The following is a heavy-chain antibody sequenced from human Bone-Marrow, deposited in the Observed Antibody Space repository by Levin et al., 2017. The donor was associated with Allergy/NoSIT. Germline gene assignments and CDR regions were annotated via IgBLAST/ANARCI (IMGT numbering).Heavy chain of an antibody. J-gene: IGHJ4*02. Sequence: GGSLRLSCAASGFTFSDSGMHWVRQAPGKGLEWVSGISGSGGSTQYADSVKGRFTISRDNSKDTLFLLVNSVRGDDTAVYFCAKDQWGAVPVAVLDYWGQGVLVTVSS. CDR3: AKDQWGAVPVAVLDY. V-gene: IGHV3-23*01. CDR2: ISGSGGST. CDR1: GFTFSDSG. D-gene: IGHD2-2*01.